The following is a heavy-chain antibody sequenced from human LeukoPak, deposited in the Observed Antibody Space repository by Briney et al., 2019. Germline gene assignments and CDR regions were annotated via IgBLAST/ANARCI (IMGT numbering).Heavy chain of an antibody. CDR1: GGSISSSSYY. CDR3: ARMVNMVRGGIQDAFDV. J-gene: IGHJ3*01. Sequence: NPSGTLSLTCTVSGGSISSSSYYWGWIRQPPGKGLEWIGSIYYSGTTYYNPSLKSRVTISVDTAKNQFSLMLSSVTAADTAVYYCARMVNMVRGGIQDAFDVWGQGTRVTVSS. CDR2: IYYSGTT. V-gene: IGHV4-39*01. D-gene: IGHD3-10*01.